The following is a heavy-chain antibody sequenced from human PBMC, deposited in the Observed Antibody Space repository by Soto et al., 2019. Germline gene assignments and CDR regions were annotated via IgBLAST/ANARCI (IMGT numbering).Heavy chain of an antibody. D-gene: IGHD3-9*01. CDR1: GGSFSGYY. Sequence: QVQLQQWGAGPLRPLETLSLTCGVSGGSFSGYYWAWIRQSPGKGLEWIGEINDRGSINYNPSLKSGVSSTVDTAKNHYTLRLGSVTAADTAVYYGARESHDILTGPPWVWYFDLWGRGTLVTVSS. J-gene: IGHJ2*01. V-gene: IGHV4-34*01. CDR3: ARESHDILTGPPWVWYFDL. CDR2: INDRGSI.